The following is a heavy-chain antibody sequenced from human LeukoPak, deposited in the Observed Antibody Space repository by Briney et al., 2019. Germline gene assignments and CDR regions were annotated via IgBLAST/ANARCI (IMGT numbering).Heavy chain of an antibody. CDR2: IKQDGTDK. V-gene: IGHV3-7*01. D-gene: IGHD3-22*01. J-gene: IGHJ4*02. Sequence: GGSLSLSCAGSGFTFSTYWMSWVRQAPGKGLDWVANIKQDGTDKYYVDSVKGRFIISRDNAKNLLYLQMNSLRAEDTAVYYCAREKLDTRGYVDYWGQGTLVTVSS. CDR3: AREKLDTRGYVDY. CDR1: GFTFSTYW.